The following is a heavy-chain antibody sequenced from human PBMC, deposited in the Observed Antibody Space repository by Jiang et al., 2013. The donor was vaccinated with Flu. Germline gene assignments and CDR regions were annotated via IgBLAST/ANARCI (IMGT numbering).Heavy chain of an antibody. CDR1: GFTFSNYA. V-gene: IGHV3-33*01. CDR3: ARDSGGTTPDY. CDR2: XWYDEVRL. D-gene: IGHD1-26*01. J-gene: IGHJ4*02. Sequence: ASGFTFSNYAMHWVRQAPGKGLEWVAVXWYDEVRLIHADAVKGRFTISRDNSKDTLYLQMNSLRAEDTAVYYCARDSGGTTPDYWGQGALVTVSS.